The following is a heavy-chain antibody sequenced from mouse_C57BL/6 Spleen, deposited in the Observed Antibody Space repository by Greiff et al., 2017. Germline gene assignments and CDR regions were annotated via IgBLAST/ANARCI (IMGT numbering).Heavy chain of an antibody. J-gene: IGHJ4*01. CDR1: GYTFTSYW. CDR3: ARGGNYYGSSLYAMDY. CDR2: INPSNGGT. Sequence: QVQLKQPGTELVKPGASVKLSCKASGYTFTSYWMHWVKQRPGQGLEWIGNINPSNGGTNYNEKFKSKATLTVDKSSSTAYMQLSSLTSEDSAVYYCARGGNYYGSSLYAMDYWGQGTSVTVSS. D-gene: IGHD1-1*01. V-gene: IGHV1-53*01.